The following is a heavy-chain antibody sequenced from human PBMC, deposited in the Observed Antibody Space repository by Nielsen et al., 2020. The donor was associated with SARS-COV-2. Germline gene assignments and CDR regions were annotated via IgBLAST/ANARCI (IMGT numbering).Heavy chain of an antibody. V-gene: IGHV3-33*06. CDR2: IWYDGSNK. D-gene: IGHD3-10*01. CDR3: AKDLAGSGSYYTLYYYYYGMDV. J-gene: IGHJ6*02. Sequence: GGSLRLSCAASGFTFSSYGMHWVRQAPGKGLEWVAVIWYDGSNKYYADSVKGRFTISRDNSKNTLYLQMNSLRAEDTAVYYCAKDLAGSGSYYTLYYYYYGMDVWGQGTTVTVSS. CDR1: GFTFSSYG.